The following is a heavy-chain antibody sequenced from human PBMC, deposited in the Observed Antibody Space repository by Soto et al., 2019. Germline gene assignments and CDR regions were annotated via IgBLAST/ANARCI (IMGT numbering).Heavy chain of an antibody. CDR2: FYHSGST. CDR3: ARRGIAAAVNDFDP. J-gene: IGHJ5*02. V-gene: IGHV4-39*01. D-gene: IGHD6-13*01. Sequence: QLHLQESGPGLVKPSETLSLTCTVSGGSFTSDDHYWDWIRQPPGKGLEWIGTFYHSGSTFYNPSLKSRVTMSADTSKKQFSLRLNSVTAADTAVYYCARRGIAAAVNDFDPWGQGIRVTVSS. CDR1: GGSFTSDDHY.